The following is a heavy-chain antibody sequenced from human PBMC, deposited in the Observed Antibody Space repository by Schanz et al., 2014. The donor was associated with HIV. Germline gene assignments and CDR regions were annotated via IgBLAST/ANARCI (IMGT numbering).Heavy chain of an antibody. Sequence: VQLVESGGGLVKPGGSLRVSCAASGFTFSHTWMSWVRQAPGKGLECVAVISYDGSNKYYADSVKGRFTISRDISKNTLYLQMNSLRAEDTAVYYCAKEEQQLGGVGGYHFDYWGQGTLVTVSS. CDR2: ISYDGSNK. J-gene: IGHJ4*02. CDR1: GFTFSHTW. D-gene: IGHD6-13*01. V-gene: IGHV3-30*18. CDR3: AKEEQQLGGVGGYHFDY.